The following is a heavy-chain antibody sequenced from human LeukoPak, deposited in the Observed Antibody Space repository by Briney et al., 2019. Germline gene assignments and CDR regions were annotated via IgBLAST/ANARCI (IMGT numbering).Heavy chain of an antibody. J-gene: IGHJ6*03. Sequence: SETLSLTCAVYGGSFSGYYWSWTRQPPGKGLEWIGEINHSGSTNYNPSLKSRVTISVDTSKNQFSLKLSSVTAADTAVYYCARTRGYSYYYYYYMDVWGKGTTVTVSS. D-gene: IGHD4-23*01. CDR1: GGSFSGYY. CDR3: ARTRGYSYYYYYYMDV. CDR2: INHSGST. V-gene: IGHV4-34*01.